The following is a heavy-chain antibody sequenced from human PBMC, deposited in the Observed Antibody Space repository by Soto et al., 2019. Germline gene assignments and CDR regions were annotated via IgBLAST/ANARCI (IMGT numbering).Heavy chain of an antibody. CDR3: ARGTSGRYCSSTSCYIGFDP. CDR1: GGSISSYY. Sequence: SETLSLTCTVSGGSISSYYLSWIRQPPGKGLEWIGYIYYSGSTNYNPSLKSRVTISVDTSKNQFSLKLSSVTAADTAVYYCARGTSGRYCSSTSCYIGFDPWGQGTLVTVSS. V-gene: IGHV4-59*01. D-gene: IGHD2-2*02. J-gene: IGHJ5*02. CDR2: IYYSGST.